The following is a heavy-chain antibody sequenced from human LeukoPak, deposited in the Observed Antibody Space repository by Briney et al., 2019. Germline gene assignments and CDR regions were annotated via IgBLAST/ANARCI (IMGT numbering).Heavy chain of an antibody. J-gene: IGHJ4*02. D-gene: IGHD1-26*01. CDR2: INPASAGA. CDR1: GYTFTNYY. CDR3: ARQLGNYYRAFDY. Sequence: ASVTVSCKPSGYTFTNYYMHWVRQAPGQGPEWGGWINPASAGAAFAPKFQGRVSMTWDSSITTAYMDLTSLRSDDTAIYYCARQLGNYYRAFDYWGQGTLVTVSS. V-gene: IGHV1-2*02.